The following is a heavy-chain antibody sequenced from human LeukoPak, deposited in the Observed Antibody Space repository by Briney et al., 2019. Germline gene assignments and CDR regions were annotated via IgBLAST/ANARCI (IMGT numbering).Heavy chain of an antibody. CDR1: RGAISSYY. J-gene: IGHJ5*02. CDR2: SYTSGST. D-gene: IGHD3-9*01. CDR3: AAYDILTGPPNNWFDP. V-gene: IGHV4-4*07. Sequence: SETLSLTCTVSRGAISSYYCSWIRQPAGKGLEWIGRSYTSGSTNYNPSLKSRVTMSVDTSKNQFSLKLSSVTAAVSAVKQWAAYDILTGPPNNWFDPWGQGTLVTVSS.